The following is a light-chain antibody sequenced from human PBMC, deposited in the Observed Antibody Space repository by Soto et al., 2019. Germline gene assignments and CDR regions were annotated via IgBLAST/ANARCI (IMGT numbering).Light chain of an antibody. CDR1: QSVSSSH. Sequence: IVLTQSPGTLSLSPGERATLSCRASQSVSSSHLAWYQQKPGQAPRLLIYGASSRAAGIPDRVSGSGSETDFTLTISRLESEDFAVYYCQQYGSSQTFGQGTKVDIK. CDR3: QQYGSSQT. V-gene: IGKV3-20*01. J-gene: IGKJ1*01. CDR2: GAS.